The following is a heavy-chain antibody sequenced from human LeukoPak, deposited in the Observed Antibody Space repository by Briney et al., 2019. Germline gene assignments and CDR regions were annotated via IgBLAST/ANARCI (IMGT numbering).Heavy chain of an antibody. Sequence: SETLFLTCSVSGGSISGYFWSWIRQPPGNGLEWIGTAYYSGGTHYSRSLQSRVTISVDTSKNQFSLKLSSVIAADTAVYHCARGVLDSGSSGLVWFDPWGQGTLVTVSS. CDR1: GGSISGYF. D-gene: IGHD6-6*01. V-gene: IGHV4-59*08. CDR3: ARGVLDSGSSGLVWFDP. CDR2: AYYSGGT. J-gene: IGHJ5*02.